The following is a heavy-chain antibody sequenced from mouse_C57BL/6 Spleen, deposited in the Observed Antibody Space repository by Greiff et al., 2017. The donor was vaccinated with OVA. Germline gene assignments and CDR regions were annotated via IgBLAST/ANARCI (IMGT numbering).Heavy chain of an antibody. CDR1: GYAFSSYW. V-gene: IGHV1-80*01. CDR3: ARVLRYAMDY. Sequence: QVHVKQSGAELVKPGASVKISCKASGYAFSSYWMNWVKQRPGKGLEWIGQIYPGDGDTNYNGKFKGKATLTADKSSSTAYMHLSSLTSEDSAVYFCARVLRYAMDYWGQGTSVTVSS. J-gene: IGHJ4*01. CDR2: IYPGDGDT. D-gene: IGHD1-1*01.